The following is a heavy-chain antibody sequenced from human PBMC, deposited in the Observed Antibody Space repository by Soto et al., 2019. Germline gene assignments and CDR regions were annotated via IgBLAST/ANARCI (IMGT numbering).Heavy chain of an antibody. V-gene: IGHV3-64*01. Sequence: EVQLAESGGGLAQPGGSLRLSCAASGFTLSGYAMDWVRQAPGKGLEYVSAMSSNGVGTYYANYVQGRFTISRDNSKNTVYLQMGRLRPEDMAVYYCARRARPDFYYMDVWGKGTTLTVSS. J-gene: IGHJ6*03. CDR2: MSSNGVGT. CDR3: ARRARPDFYYMDV. D-gene: IGHD6-6*01. CDR1: GFTLSGYA.